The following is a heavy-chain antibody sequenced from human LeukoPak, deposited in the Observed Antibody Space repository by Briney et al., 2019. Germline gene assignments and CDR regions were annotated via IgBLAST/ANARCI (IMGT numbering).Heavy chain of an antibody. J-gene: IGHJ4*02. CDR3: ARHSGSGDDY. CDR1: GYRFSTYW. V-gene: IGHV5-51*01. D-gene: IGHD3-10*01. CDR2: IYPGDSDT. Sequence: GESLKISCEGSGYRFSTYWIGWVRQKPGKGLEWMGIIYPGDSDTRYSPSFQGQVTISADKSISPAYLQWSSLKASDTAMYYCARHSGSGDDYWGQGTLVTVSS.